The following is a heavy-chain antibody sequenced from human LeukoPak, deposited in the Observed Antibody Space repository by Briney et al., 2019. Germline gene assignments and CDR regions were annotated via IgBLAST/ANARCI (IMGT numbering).Heavy chain of an antibody. D-gene: IGHD2-2*01. CDR2: IKQDGSEK. V-gene: IGHV3-7*03. Sequence: GGSLRLSCAASGFTFSSYWMSWVRQAPGKGLEWVANIKQDGSEKYYVDSVKGRFTISRDNAKNSLYLQMNSLRAEDTAVYYCARDGPREYQLLYYFDYWGQGTQVTVSS. CDR1: GFTFSSYW. J-gene: IGHJ4*02. CDR3: ARDGPREYQLLYYFDY.